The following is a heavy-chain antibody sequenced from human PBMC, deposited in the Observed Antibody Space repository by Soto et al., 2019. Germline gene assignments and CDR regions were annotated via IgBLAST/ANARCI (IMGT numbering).Heavy chain of an antibody. Sequence: SETLSLTCAVSGGSISSSNWWSWVRQPPGKGLEWIGEIYHSGSTNYNPSLNSRVTISVDKSKNQFSLKLSSVTAADTAVYYCARVRLSGYSHGRLLDYWGQGTLVTVSS. CDR1: GGSISSSNW. V-gene: IGHV4-4*02. D-gene: IGHD5-18*01. CDR2: IYHSGST. CDR3: ARVRLSGYSHGRLLDY. J-gene: IGHJ4*02.